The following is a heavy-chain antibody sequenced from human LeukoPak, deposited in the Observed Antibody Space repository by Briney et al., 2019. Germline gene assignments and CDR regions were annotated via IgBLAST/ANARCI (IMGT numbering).Heavy chain of an antibody. D-gene: IGHD6-13*01. J-gene: IGHJ1*01. CDR2: INPNSGGT. CDR3: ARDSGWQQLNEEYFQH. CDR1: GYTFTGYY. Sequence: EASVKVSCKASGYTFTGYYMHWVRQAPGQGLEWMGWINPNSGGTNYAQKFQGRVTMTRDTSISTAYMELSRLRSDDTAVYYCARDSGWQQLNEEYFQHWGQGTLVTVSS. V-gene: IGHV1-2*02.